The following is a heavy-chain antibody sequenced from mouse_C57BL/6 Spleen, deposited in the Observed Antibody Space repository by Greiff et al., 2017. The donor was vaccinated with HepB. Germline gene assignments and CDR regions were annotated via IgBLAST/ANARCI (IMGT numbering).Heavy chain of an antibody. CDR2: ISSGGDYI. Sequence: EVKLVESGEGLVKPGGSLKLSCAASGFTFSSYAMSWVRQTPEKRLEWVAYISSGGDYIYYADTVKGRFTISRDNARNTLYLQMSSLKSEDTAMYYCTREDYGSSYVFSPFDYWGQGTTLTVSS. CDR1: GFTFSSYA. CDR3: TREDYGSSYVFSPFDY. J-gene: IGHJ2*01. V-gene: IGHV5-9-1*02. D-gene: IGHD1-1*01.